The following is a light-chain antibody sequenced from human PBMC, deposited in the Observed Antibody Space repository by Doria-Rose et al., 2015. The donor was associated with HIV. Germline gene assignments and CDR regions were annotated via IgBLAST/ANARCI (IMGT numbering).Light chain of an antibody. CDR1: QSFSSTY. J-gene: IGKJ1*01. CDR3: HQYGTSWT. CDR2: DGS. V-gene: IGKV3-20*01. Sequence: TQSPGTLPLSPGERATLSCRASQSFSSTYSAWYQQKPGQAPSLLIYDGSTRATGIPDRFSASGSGTDFTLTINRLEPEDFALYYCHQYGTSWTFGQGTKVEI.